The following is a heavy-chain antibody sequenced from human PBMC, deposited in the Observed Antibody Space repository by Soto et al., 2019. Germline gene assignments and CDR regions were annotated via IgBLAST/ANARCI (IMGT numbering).Heavy chain of an antibody. V-gene: IGHV4-31*03. CDR3: ARHSIQDYYGSGSYGLDP. Sequence: PSETLSLTCTVSGGSISSGGYYWGWIRQHPGKGLEWIGYIYYSGSTYYNPPLKSRVTISVDTSKNQFSLKLSSVTAADTAVYYCARHSIQDYYGSGSYGLDPWGQGTLVTVSS. CDR2: IYYSGST. D-gene: IGHD3-10*01. J-gene: IGHJ5*02. CDR1: GGSISSGGYY.